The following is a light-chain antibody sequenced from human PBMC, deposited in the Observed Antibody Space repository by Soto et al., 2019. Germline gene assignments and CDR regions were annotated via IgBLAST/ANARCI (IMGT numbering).Light chain of an antibody. J-gene: IGKJ5*01. Sequence: DMQMTQSPSSLSASVGDRVTITCQASQDISNYLNWYQHKPGKAPRLLIYGASNLETGVPSRFSGSGSRTEFTCTISSLQPEDIATYYCQQFDNFPRAIIFGPGTRLEL. CDR3: QQFDNFPRAII. V-gene: IGKV1-33*01. CDR1: QDISNY. CDR2: GAS.